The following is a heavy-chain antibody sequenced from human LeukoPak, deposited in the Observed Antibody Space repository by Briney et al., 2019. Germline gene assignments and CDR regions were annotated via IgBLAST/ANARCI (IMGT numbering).Heavy chain of an antibody. D-gene: IGHD6-25*01. CDR1: GFIFSQYS. CDR3: ARDAGNRGYGCDL. Sequence: HTGGSLRLSCAASGFIFSQYSMNWVRQAPGKGLEWVSHIRSSSETSYADSVKGRFTISRDNARNSLYLQMNNLRGEDTAIYYCARDAGNRGYGCDLWGQGTLVTVSS. J-gene: IGHJ5*02. V-gene: IGHV3-48*01. CDR2: IRSSSET.